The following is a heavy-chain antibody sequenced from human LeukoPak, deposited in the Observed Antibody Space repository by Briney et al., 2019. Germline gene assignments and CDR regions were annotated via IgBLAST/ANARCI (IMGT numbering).Heavy chain of an antibody. V-gene: IGHV4-39*01. CDR3: ASLVGATGSAY. Sequence: SETLSLTCTVSGGSISSSSYYWGWIRQPPGKGLEWIGSIYYSGSTYYNPSLKCRVTISVDTSKNQFSLKLSSVTAADTAVYYCASLVGATGSAYWGQGTLVTVSS. D-gene: IGHD1-26*01. CDR2: IYYSGST. J-gene: IGHJ4*02. CDR1: GGSISSSSYY.